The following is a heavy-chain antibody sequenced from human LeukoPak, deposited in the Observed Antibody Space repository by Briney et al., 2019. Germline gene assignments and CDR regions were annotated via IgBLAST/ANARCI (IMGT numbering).Heavy chain of an antibody. Sequence: ASVKVSCKASGYTFTSYDINWVRQATGQGLEWMGWMNPNSGNTGYAQKFQGRVTMTRNTSISTACTELSSLRSEDTAVYYCAREVVPAAISYYYYYGMDVWGQGTTVTVSS. CDR3: AREVVPAAISYYYYYGMDV. V-gene: IGHV1-8*01. D-gene: IGHD2-2*02. CDR1: GYTFTSYD. J-gene: IGHJ6*02. CDR2: MNPNSGNT.